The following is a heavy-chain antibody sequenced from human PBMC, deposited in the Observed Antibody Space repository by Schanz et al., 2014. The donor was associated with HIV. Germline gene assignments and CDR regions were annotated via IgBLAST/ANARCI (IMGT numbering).Heavy chain of an antibody. CDR2: IIPVFSTS. CDR1: GGTFSSFA. D-gene: IGHD1-26*01. V-gene: IGHV1-69*06. Sequence: QVPLVQSGAEVKKPGSSVKVSCKTSGGTFSSFAINWVRQAPGQGLEWIGGIIPVFSTSNYAQKFRGRVTITADKSTTAYMQLNSLRSDDTAVYYCARVLGMAAANTYWWYFDLWGRGTLVTVSS. J-gene: IGHJ2*01. CDR3: ARVLGMAAANTYWWYFDL.